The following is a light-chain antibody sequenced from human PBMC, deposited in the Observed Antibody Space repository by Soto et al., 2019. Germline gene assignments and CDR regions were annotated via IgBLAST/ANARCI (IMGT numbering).Light chain of an antibody. J-gene: IGLJ2*01. V-gene: IGLV2-23*01. CDR3: CSYAGSSTPYVV. Sequence: QSALTQPASVSGSPGQSITIYCTGTSSDVGSYNLVSWYQQHPGKAPKLMIYEGSKRPSGVSNRFSGSKSGNTASLTISGLQAEDEADYYCCSYAGSSTPYVVFGGGTKLTVL. CDR1: SSDVGSYNL. CDR2: EGS.